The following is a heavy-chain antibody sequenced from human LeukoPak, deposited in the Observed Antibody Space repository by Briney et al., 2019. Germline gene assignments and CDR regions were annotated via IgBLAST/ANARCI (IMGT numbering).Heavy chain of an antibody. CDR3: ATKPEMVRGVISGY. J-gene: IGHJ4*02. V-gene: IGHV1-24*01. CDR1: GYTLTELS. CDR2: FDPEDGET. D-gene: IGHD3-10*01. Sequence: ASVKVSCKVSGYTLTELSMHWVRQAPGKGLEWMGGFDPEDGETIYAQKFQGRVTMTEDTSTYTAYMELSSLRSEDTVVYYCATKPEMVRGVISGYWGQGTLVTVSS.